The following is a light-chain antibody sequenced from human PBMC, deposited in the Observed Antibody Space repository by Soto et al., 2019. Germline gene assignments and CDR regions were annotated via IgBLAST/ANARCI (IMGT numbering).Light chain of an antibody. Sequence: QSVLTQPASVSGSPGQTISISCTGTSCDVGSYNLVSWYQQHPGKAPKLMIYEGGKRPSGVSNRFSGSKSGNTASLTISGLQAEDEADYYCCSYAGSSTYVFGTGTKVTVL. CDR1: SCDVGSYNL. CDR3: CSYAGSSTYV. V-gene: IGLV2-23*01. CDR2: EGG. J-gene: IGLJ1*01.